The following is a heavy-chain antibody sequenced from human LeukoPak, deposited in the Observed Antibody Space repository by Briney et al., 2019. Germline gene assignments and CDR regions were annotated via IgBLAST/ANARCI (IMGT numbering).Heavy chain of an antibody. Sequence: SQTLSLTCTVSGGSISSGDYYWSWIRQPPGKGLEWIGYIYYSGSTYYTPSLKSRVTISVDTSKNQFSLKLSSVTAADTAVYYCATRIQLWSYFDYWGQGTLVTVSS. V-gene: IGHV4-30-4*01. J-gene: IGHJ4*02. CDR1: GGSISSGDYY. D-gene: IGHD5-18*01. CDR3: ATRIQLWSYFDY. CDR2: IYYSGST.